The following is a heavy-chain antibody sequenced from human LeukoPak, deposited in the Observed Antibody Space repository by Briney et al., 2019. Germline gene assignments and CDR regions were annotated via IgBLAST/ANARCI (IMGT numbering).Heavy chain of an antibody. CDR2: IYNSGST. D-gene: IGHD3-10*01. CDR1: GGSISSYY. Sequence: PSETLSLTCTVSGGSISSYYWSWIRQPPGKGLEWIGYIYNSGSTNYNPSLKSRVTISVDTSKNQFSLKLSSVTAADTAVYYCARVRRYYGSGSYYTAHFDYWGQGTLVTVSS. J-gene: IGHJ4*02. CDR3: ARVRRYYGSGSYYTAHFDY. V-gene: IGHV4-59*12.